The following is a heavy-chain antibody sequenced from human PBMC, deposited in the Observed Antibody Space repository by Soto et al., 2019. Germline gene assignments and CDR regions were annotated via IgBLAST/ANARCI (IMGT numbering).Heavy chain of an antibody. D-gene: IGHD2-15*01. Sequence: QVQLQESGPGLLKPSETLSLTCTVSGDSIRGFFLSWIRQPPGKGLEWIGFVDYTGSTNYNPSFKSRVTISGDASKRQFSLKLNSLTATDPAVYCCARGYCRGGSCFDYWGQGTLVTVSS. CDR3: ARGYCRGGSCFDY. J-gene: IGHJ4*02. CDR1: GDSIRGFF. CDR2: VDYTGST. V-gene: IGHV4-59*12.